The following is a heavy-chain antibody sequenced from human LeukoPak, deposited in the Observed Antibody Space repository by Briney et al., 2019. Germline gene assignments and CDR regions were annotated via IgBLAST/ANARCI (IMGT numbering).Heavy chain of an antibody. CDR3: ARDRGYSYGYRGIDY. V-gene: IGHV4-39*07. J-gene: IGHJ4*02. Sequence: SDTLSLTCTVSGGSISSSSYYWGWIRQPQGKRLEWIGSIYYSGTTYYNPSLNSRVTISVDTSKTQFSLKLSSVTAADTAVYYCARDRGYSYGYRGIDYWGQGTLVTVSS. D-gene: IGHD5-18*01. CDR2: IYYSGTT. CDR1: GGSISSSSYY.